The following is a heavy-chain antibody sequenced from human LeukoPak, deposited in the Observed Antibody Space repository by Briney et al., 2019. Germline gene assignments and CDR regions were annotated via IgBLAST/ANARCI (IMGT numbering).Heavy chain of an antibody. J-gene: IGHJ4*02. CDR1: GYIFTSYS. V-gene: IGHV1-18*01. CDR3: AREGSYSGNYYGIDY. D-gene: IGHD1-26*01. CDR2: ISTYNGNI. Sequence: ASVKVSCRASGYIFTSYSISWVRQAPGQGLEWMGWISTYNGNINYAQKLQGRVTMTTDTSTRTAYMELRSLRSDDTAVYYCAREGSYSGNYYGIDYWGQGTLVTVSS.